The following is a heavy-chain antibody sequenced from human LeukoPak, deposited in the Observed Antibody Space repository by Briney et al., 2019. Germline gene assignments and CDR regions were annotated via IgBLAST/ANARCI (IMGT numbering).Heavy chain of an antibody. D-gene: IGHD5-18*01. V-gene: IGHV4-34*01. CDR2: INHSGST. CDR3: ARFSTAMVPSY. Sequence: SETLSLTCAVYGGSFSGYYWSWIRQPPGKGLEWIGEINHSGSTNYNPSLKSRVTIPVDTSKNQFSLKLSSVTAADTAVYYCARFSTAMVPSYWGQGTLVTVSS. J-gene: IGHJ4*02. CDR1: GGSFSGYY.